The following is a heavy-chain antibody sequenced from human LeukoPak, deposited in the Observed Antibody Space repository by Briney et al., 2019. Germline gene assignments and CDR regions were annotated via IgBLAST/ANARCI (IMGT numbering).Heavy chain of an antibody. J-gene: IGHJ3*02. V-gene: IGHV4-38-2*01. Sequence: PSETLSLTRAVSGYSISSDYYWGWIRQPPGKGLEWIGSIYHSGSTYYNPSLKSRVTISVDTSKNQFSLKLSSVTAADTAVYYCARRTVTTNADAFDIWGQGTMVTVSS. CDR1: GYSISSDYY. CDR3: ARRTVTTNADAFDI. D-gene: IGHD4-17*01. CDR2: IYHSGST.